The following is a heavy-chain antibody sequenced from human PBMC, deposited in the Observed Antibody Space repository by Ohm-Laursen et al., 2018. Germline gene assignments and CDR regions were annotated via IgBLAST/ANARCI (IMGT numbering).Heavy chain of an antibody. D-gene: IGHD3-22*01. CDR3: ARHPYYYDSSGHYNGGFDY. J-gene: IGHJ4*02. Sequence: GTLSLTWTVSGAPISTHYWSWIRQPPGKGLEWIGYIYYSGTTNYNPSLKSRVTISLNTSKNQFSLKLSSVTAADTAVYYCARHPYYYDSSGHYNGGFDYWGQGTLVTVSS. V-gene: IGHV4-59*08. CDR1: GAPISTHY. CDR2: IYYSGTT.